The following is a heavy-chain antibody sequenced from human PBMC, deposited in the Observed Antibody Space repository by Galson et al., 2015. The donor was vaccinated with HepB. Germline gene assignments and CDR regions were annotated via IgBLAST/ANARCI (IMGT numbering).Heavy chain of an antibody. Sequence: SVKVSCKASGGTFSSYAISWVRQAPGQGLEWMGGIIPIFGTANYAQKFQGRVTITADESTSTAYMELSSLRSEDTAVYYCAREVVVVPAAMGWFDPWGQGTLVTVSS. CDR1: GGTFSSYA. D-gene: IGHD2-2*01. CDR3: AREVVVVPAAMGWFDP. J-gene: IGHJ5*02. CDR2: IIPIFGTA. V-gene: IGHV1-69*13.